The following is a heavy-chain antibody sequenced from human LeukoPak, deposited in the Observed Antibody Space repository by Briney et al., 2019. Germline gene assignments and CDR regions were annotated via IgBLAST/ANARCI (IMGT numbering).Heavy chain of an antibody. D-gene: IGHD4-23*01. V-gene: IGHV3-74*01. Sequence: GGSLRLSCVASGFTFSSYWMHWVRQAPEKGLVWVSRIKSDGSSTSYADSVKGRFTISRDNVKNTLYLQMNGLRGDDTAVYYCAGDSDYGGYSRFDYWGQGTLVTVSS. CDR3: AGDSDYGGYSRFDY. CDR2: IKSDGSST. CDR1: GFTFSSYW. J-gene: IGHJ4*02.